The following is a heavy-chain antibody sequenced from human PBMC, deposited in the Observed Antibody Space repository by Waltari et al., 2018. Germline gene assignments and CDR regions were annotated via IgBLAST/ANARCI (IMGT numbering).Heavy chain of an antibody. CDR2: TYTSGGA. CDR3: ARDPRVWGYFDY. Sequence: QPQLQESGPGLVTPSQTLSLTSTVADGSISSGSDHWNWNRQPAGKGLEWIGRTYTSGGAFYNASLKSRVTISIDTSKNQLSLTLNSVTAADTAVYYCARDPRVWGYFDYWGQGVLVTVSS. CDR1: DGSISSGSDH. D-gene: IGHD3-16*01. J-gene: IGHJ4*02. V-gene: IGHV4-61*02.